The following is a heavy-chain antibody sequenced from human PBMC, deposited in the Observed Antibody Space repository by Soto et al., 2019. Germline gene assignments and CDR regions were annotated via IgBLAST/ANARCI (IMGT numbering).Heavy chain of an antibody. CDR3: ARGVGGNYDYIWGSYRGGMYYFDY. D-gene: IGHD3-16*02. J-gene: IGHJ4*02. CDR2: INHSGST. V-gene: IGHV4-34*01. CDR1: GGSFSGYY. Sequence: QVQLQQWGAGLLKPSETLSLTCAVYGGSFSGYYWSWIRQPPGKGLEWIGEINHSGSTNYNPSLKSRVTISVDTSKNQFSLKLSSVTAADTAVYYCARGVGGNYDYIWGSYRGGMYYFDYWGQGTLVTVSS.